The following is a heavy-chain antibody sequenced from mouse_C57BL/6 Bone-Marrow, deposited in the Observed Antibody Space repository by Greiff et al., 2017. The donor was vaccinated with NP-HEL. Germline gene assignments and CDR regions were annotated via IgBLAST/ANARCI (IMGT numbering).Heavy chain of an antibody. CDR1: GYTFTDYY. Sequence: EVQLQQSGPVLVKPGASVKMSCKASGYTFTDYYMNWVKQSHGKSLEWIGVINPYNGGTSYNQKFKGKATLTVDKSSSTAYMELNSLTSEDSAVYYCARGGFPWFAYWGQGTLVTVSA. CDR3: ARGGFPWFAY. V-gene: IGHV1-19*01. CDR2: INPYNGGT. D-gene: IGHD3-1*01. J-gene: IGHJ3*01.